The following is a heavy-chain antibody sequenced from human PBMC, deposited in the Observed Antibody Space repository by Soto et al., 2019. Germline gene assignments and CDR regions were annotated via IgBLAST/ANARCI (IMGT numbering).Heavy chain of an antibody. CDR1: GDSVSSNSAA. CDR2: TYYRSKWYN. CDR3: AREDYGDLNCFDP. Sequence: SPTLSLTCAISGDSVSSNSAAWSWIRQSPSTGLEWLGRTYYRSKWYNDYAVSVKSRITINPDTSKNQFSLQLNSVTPEDTAVYYCAREDYGDLNCFDPLSQGALVTVSS. D-gene: IGHD4-17*01. V-gene: IGHV6-1*01. J-gene: IGHJ5*02.